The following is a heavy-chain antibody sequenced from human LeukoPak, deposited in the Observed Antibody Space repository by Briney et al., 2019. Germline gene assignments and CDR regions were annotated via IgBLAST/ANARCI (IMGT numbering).Heavy chain of an antibody. J-gene: IGHJ5*02. CDR3: VRDGEGVAISVNYWFDP. V-gene: IGHV1-69*13. CDR1: GGTFSSYA. Sequence: ASVKVSCKDSGGTFSSYAISWVRQAPGQGLEWMGGIIPIFGTANYAQKFQGRVTITADESTSTAYMELSSLRSEDTAVYYCVRDGEGVAISVNYWFDPWGQGTLVTVSS. D-gene: IGHD3-10*01. CDR2: IIPIFGTA.